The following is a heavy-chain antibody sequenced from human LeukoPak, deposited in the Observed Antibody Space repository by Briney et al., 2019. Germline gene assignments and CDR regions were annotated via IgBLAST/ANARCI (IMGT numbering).Heavy chain of an antibody. CDR1: ELTVTSNY. CDR3: ARVFSNEENY. V-gene: IGHV3-53*05. CDR2: IYSGGST. D-gene: IGHD2-8*01. Sequence: GGSLRLSCAASELTVTSNYMTWVRQAPGKGLEWVSLIYSGGSTYYADSVKGRFTISRDNSKNTLYLQMNSLRPEDTAVYYCARVFSNEENYWGQGTLVTVSS. J-gene: IGHJ4*02.